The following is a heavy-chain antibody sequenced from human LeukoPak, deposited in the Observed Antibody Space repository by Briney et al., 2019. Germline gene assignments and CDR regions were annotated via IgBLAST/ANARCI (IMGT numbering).Heavy chain of an antibody. CDR2: MNPNSGNT. V-gene: IGHV1-8*01. CDR3: ARVSSGWYYFDY. Sequence: ASVKVSCKASGYTFTNYDINWVRQATGQGLEWMGWMNPNSGNTGYAQKFQGRVTMTRDTSISTAYMELSRLRSDDTAVYYCARVSSGWYYFDYWGQGTLVTVSS. D-gene: IGHD6-19*01. J-gene: IGHJ4*02. CDR1: GYTFTNYD.